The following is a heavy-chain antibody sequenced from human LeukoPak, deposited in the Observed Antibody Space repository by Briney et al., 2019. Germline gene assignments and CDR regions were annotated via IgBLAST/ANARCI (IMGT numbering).Heavy chain of an antibody. CDR2: IKYDGSTT. CDR3: AKSDWFDP. CDR1: GFTFSNYW. V-gene: IGHV3-74*01. Sequence: GGSLRVSCAASGFTFSNYWMNWVRQAPGKGLVWVSRIKYDGSTTYYADSVKGRFTISRDNAKNTLYLQMNSLRAEDTAIYYCAKSDWFDPWGQGTLVTVSS. J-gene: IGHJ5*02.